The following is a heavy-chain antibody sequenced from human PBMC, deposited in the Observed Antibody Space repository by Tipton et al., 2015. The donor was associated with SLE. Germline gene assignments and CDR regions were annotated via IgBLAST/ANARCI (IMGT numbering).Heavy chain of an antibody. CDR2: IYDSGTT. D-gene: IGHD5/OR15-5a*01. CDR1: GDSIGSGGNY. Sequence: LRLSCTVSGDSIGSGGNYWSWIRQHPGKGLEWIGYIYDSGTTYYNPSLESRVTISIDTSKNQFSLKLTSVTAADTAVYFCARDRSSVSDWGQGTQVIVSP. J-gene: IGHJ4*02. V-gene: IGHV4-31*02. CDR3: ARDRSSVSD.